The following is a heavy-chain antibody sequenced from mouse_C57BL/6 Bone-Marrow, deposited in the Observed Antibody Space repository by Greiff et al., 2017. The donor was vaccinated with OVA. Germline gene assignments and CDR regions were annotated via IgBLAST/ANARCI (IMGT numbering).Heavy chain of an antibody. D-gene: IGHD2-4*01. CDR1: GFTFSSYA. V-gene: IGHV5-4*03. J-gene: IGHJ2*01. Sequence: EVNVVESGGGLVKPGGSLKLSCAASGFTFSSYAMSWVRQTPEKRLEWVATISDGGSYTYYPDNVKGRFTISRDNAKNNLYLQMSHLKSEDTAMYYCARNDYDAGRDQGTTLTVSS. CDR3: ARNDYDAG. CDR2: ISDGGSYT.